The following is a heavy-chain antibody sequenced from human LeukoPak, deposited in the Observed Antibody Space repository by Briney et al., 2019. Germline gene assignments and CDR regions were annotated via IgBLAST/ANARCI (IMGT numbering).Heavy chain of an antibody. CDR2: ISGSGGST. CDR3: AKFALRYCSGGSCHPFDY. J-gene: IGHJ4*02. Sequence: PGGSLRLSCAASKFTFSSYGMSWVRQAPGKGLEWVSAISGSGGSTYYADSVKGRFIISRDNSKNTLYLQMNSLRAEDTAVYYCAKFALRYCSGGSCHPFDYWGQGTLVTVSS. CDR1: KFTFSSYG. D-gene: IGHD2-15*01. V-gene: IGHV3-23*01.